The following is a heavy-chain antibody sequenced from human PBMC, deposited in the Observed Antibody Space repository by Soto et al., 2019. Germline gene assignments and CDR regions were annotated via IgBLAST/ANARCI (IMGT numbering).Heavy chain of an antibody. J-gene: IGHJ5*02. CDR3: ASPKIAFYNWFDP. Sequence: QLQLQESGPGLVKPSETLSLTCTVSGGSISSSSYYWGWIRQPPGKGLEWIGSIYYSGSTYYNPSIKSGVTISVDTSKNQFSLKLSSVTAADTAVYYCASPKIAFYNWFDPWGQGTLVTVSS. CDR2: IYYSGST. V-gene: IGHV4-39*01. CDR1: GGSISSSSYY. D-gene: IGHD3-3*02.